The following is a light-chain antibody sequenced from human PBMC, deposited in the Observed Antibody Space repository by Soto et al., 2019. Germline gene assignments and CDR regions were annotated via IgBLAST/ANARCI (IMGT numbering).Light chain of an antibody. CDR2: DAS. CDR3: QQRSNCPT. CDR1: QSVSSY. V-gene: IGKV3-11*01. J-gene: IGKJ4*01. Sequence: EIVLTQSPATLSLSPGERATLSCRASQSVSSYLAWYQQKPGQAPRLLIYDASSRATGIPARFSGSGSGTDFTLTISSLEPEDFAVYYCQQRSNCPTFGGGTKVEIK.